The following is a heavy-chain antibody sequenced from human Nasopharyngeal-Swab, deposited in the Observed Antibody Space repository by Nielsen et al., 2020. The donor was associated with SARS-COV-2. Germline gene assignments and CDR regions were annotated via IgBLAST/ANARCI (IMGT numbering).Heavy chain of an antibody. CDR2: INPNSGGT. J-gene: IGHJ4*02. CDR3: ARESIAAAGRDLDY. V-gene: IGHV1-2*02. D-gene: IGHD6-13*01. CDR1: GYTFTGYY. Sequence: ASVKVTCKAAGYTFTGYYMHWVRQAPGQGLEWMGWINPNSGGTNYAQKFLGRVTMTRDTSISTAYMELSRLRSDDTAVYYCARESIAAAGRDLDYWGQGTLVTVSS.